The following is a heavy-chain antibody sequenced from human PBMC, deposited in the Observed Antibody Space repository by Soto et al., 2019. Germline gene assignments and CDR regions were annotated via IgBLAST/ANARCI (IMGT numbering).Heavy chain of an antibody. Sequence: KASETLSLTCTVSGGSISSGDYYWSWIRQPPGKGLEWIGYIYYSGSTYYNPSLKSRVTISVDTSKNQFSLKLSSVTAADTAVYYCARASGTPRGFDPWGQGTLVTVSS. CDR1: GGSISSGDYY. CDR3: ARASGTPRGFDP. CDR2: IYYSGST. D-gene: IGHD1-7*01. V-gene: IGHV4-30-4*01. J-gene: IGHJ5*02.